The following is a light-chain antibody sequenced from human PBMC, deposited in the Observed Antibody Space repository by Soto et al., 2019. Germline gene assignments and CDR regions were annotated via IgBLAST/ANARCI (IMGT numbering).Light chain of an antibody. CDR3: YSAADNSVV. V-gene: IGLV3-27*01. CDR2: KDS. CDR1: VLAKKY. Sequence: SYELTQPSSVSVSPGQTARITCSGDVLAKKYARWFQQKPGQAPVLVIYKDSERPSGIPERFSDSSSGTTVTLTISGAQVEDEADYYCYSAADNSVVFGGGTKLTVL. J-gene: IGLJ2*01.